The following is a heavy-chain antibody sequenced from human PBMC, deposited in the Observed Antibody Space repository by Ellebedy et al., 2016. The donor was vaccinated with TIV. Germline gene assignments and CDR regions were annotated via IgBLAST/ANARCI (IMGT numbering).Heavy chain of an antibody. D-gene: IGHD5-24*01. CDR2: IRSKAYGGTT. CDR1: GFTFSNFW. V-gene: IGHV3-49*04. CDR3: TRLRRDGYNSDY. J-gene: IGHJ4*02. Sequence: PGGSLRLSCAASGFTFSNFWMTWVRQAPGKGLEWVGFIRSKAYGGTTEYAASVNGRFTISRDDSKSIAYLQMNSLKTEDTAVYYCTRLRRDGYNSDYWGQGTLVTVSS.